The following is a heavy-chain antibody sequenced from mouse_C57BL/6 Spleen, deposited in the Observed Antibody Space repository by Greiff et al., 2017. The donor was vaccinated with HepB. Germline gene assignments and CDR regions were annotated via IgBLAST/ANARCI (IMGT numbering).Heavy chain of an antibody. CDR3: ARDSYYGSHFDY. V-gene: IGHV1-55*01. CDR1: GYTFTSYW. D-gene: IGHD1-1*01. J-gene: IGHJ2*01. Sequence: QVQLQQPGAELVKPGASVKMSCKASGYTFTSYWITWVKQRPGQGLEWIGDIYPGSGSTNYNEKFKSKATLTVDTSSSTAYMQLSSLTSEDSAVYYCARDSYYGSHFDYWGQGTTLTVSS. CDR2: IYPGSGST.